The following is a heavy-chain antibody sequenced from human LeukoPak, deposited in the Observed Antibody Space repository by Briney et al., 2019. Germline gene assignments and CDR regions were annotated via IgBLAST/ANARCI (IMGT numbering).Heavy chain of an antibody. CDR3: ARDHNYHFDY. Sequence: GGSLRLSCAASGFTFSAYSLNWVRQAPGEGLEWLAYIGISSGAVYYADSVKGRFTISRDAAKNSLYLQMNSLRDEDTAVYYCARDHNYHFDYWGQGTLVTVSS. CDR1: GFTFSAYS. CDR2: IGISSGAV. J-gene: IGHJ4*02. V-gene: IGHV3-48*02. D-gene: IGHD1-1*01.